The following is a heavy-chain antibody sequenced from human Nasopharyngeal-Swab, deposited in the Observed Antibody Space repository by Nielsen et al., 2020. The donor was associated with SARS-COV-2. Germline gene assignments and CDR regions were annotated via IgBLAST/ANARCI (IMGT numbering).Heavy chain of an antibody. Sequence: GESLKISCAASEFTFSSYSMNWVRQAPGKGLEWVSSISSSSSYIYYADSVKGRFTISRDNAKNSLYLQMNSLRAEDTAVYYCARAGSSGWYYYFDYWGQGTLVTVSS. CDR1: EFTFSSYS. D-gene: IGHD6-19*01. J-gene: IGHJ4*02. V-gene: IGHV3-21*01. CDR3: ARAGSSGWYYYFDY. CDR2: ISSSSSYI.